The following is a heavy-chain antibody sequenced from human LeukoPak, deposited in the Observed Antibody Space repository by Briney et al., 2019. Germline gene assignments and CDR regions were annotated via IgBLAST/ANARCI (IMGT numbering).Heavy chain of an antibody. J-gene: IGHJ3*02. CDR3: ARDRGWIQHDI. D-gene: IGHD5-18*01. CDR2: ISSSSSYI. Sequence: PGGSLRLSCAASGFTFSSYSMNWVRQAPGKGLEWVSSISSSSSYIYYADSVKGRFTIPRDNAKNSLYLQMNSLRAEDTAVYYCARDRGWIQHDIWGQGTMVTVSS. CDR1: GFTFSSYS. V-gene: IGHV3-21*01.